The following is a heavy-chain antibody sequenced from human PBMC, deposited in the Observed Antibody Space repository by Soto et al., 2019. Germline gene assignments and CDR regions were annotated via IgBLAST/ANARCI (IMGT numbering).Heavy chain of an antibody. CDR3: AGVPYYDFWSGSRSPSYYYYGIDV. D-gene: IGHD3-3*01. J-gene: IGHJ6*02. V-gene: IGHV4-39*01. CDR1: GGSVSSRTYY. Sequence: SETLSLTCTVSGGSVSSRTYYWAWIRQSPGKGLEWIGNIDYSGSTYDNPSLKSRVIMSVDTSRNQFSLKLSSVTAADTAVYYCAGVPYYDFWSGSRSPSYYYYGIDVWGQGTTVTVSS. CDR2: IDYSGST.